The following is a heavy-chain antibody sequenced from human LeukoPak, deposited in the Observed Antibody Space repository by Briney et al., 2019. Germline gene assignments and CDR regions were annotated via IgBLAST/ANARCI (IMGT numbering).Heavy chain of an antibody. J-gene: IGHJ4*02. D-gene: IGHD3-10*01. V-gene: IGHV4-30-4*01. CDR1: GGSISSGDYY. CDR2: IYYSGST. CDR3: AREGRLITMVRGVIQY. Sequence: SETLSLTCTVSGGSISSGDYYWSWIRQPPGKGLEWIGYIYYSGSTYYNPSLKGRVTISVDTSKNQFSLKLSSVTAADTAVYYCAREGRLITMVRGVIQYWGQGTLVTVSS.